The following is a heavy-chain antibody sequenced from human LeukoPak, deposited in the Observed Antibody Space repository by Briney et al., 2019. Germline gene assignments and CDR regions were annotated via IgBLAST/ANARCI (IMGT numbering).Heavy chain of an antibody. CDR3: ARGSARLMVRGVVDY. CDR2: ISSSGSTI. V-gene: IGHV3-48*03. CDR1: GFTFNNYE. Sequence: GGSLRLSCAASGFTFNNYEMNWVRQAPGKGLEWVSYISSSGSTIYYADSVKGRFTISRDNAKNPLYLQMNSLRAEDTAVYYCARGSARLMVRGVVDYWGQGTLVTVSS. J-gene: IGHJ4*02. D-gene: IGHD3-10*01.